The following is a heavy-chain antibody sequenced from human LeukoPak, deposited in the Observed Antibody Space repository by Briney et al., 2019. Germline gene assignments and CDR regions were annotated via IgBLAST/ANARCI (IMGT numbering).Heavy chain of an antibody. J-gene: IGHJ6*03. CDR2: IYYSGTT. CDR1: GGSISSYY. Sequence: NPSETLSLTCTVSGGSISSYYWSRIRQPPGKGLEWIGYIYYSGTTNYNPSLKSRVTISIDTSKNQVSLKLRSVTAADTAVYYCARTTEGYAGGPGYSYYYYMDVWGKGTTVTISS. CDR3: ARTTEGYAGGPGYSYYYYMDV. D-gene: IGHD5-12*01. V-gene: IGHV4-59*01.